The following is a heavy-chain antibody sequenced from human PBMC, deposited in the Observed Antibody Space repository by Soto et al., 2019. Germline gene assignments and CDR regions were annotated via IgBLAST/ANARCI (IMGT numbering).Heavy chain of an antibody. J-gene: IGHJ4*02. V-gene: IGHV3-23*01. Sequence: LGLSCAASGFTISSNAMYWVRQAPGKGLEWVSGISDRGDTTHYADSVKGRFTISRDTSKNTLYLQLNTLRADDTAVYYCAKDKPGTTSFDYWGQGTLVTVSS. CDR1: GFTISSNA. D-gene: IGHD1-1*01. CDR3: AKDKPGTTSFDY. CDR2: ISDRGDTT.